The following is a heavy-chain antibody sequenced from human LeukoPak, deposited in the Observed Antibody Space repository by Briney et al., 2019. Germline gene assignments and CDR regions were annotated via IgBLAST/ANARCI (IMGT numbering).Heavy chain of an antibody. CDR3: ARGRSGELSLFDY. D-gene: IGHD3-16*02. CDR2: INPNSGGK. CDR1: GYTFTGYY. V-gene: IGHV1-2*02. J-gene: IGHJ4*02. Sequence: ASVKVSCMASGYTFTGYYMHWVRQAPGQGLEWMGWINPNSGGKNYAQKFQGRVTMTRDNSNSTAYMELSRLRSDDTAVYYGARGRSGELSLFDYWGQGTLVTVSS.